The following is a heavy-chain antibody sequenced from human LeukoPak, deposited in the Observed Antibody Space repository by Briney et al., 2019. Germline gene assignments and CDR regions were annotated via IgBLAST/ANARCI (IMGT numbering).Heavy chain of an antibody. Sequence: PGGSLRLSCAASGFTVSSYYMSWVRQAPGKGREWVSVIYSGGTTYYADSVKGRFTISRDNSKNTLYLQMNSLRPEDTAVYYCARGGEAWDLLRHFDSWGQGTLVAVSS. CDR2: IYSGGTT. D-gene: IGHD1-26*01. V-gene: IGHV3-53*01. J-gene: IGHJ4*02. CDR1: GFTVSSYY. CDR3: ARGGEAWDLLRHFDS.